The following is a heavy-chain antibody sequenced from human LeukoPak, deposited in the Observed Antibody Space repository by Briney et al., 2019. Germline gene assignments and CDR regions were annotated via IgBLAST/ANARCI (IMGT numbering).Heavy chain of an antibody. CDR1: GFTFSRYW. CDR2: INQDGSVK. V-gene: IGHV3-7*01. Sequence: GGSLRLSCAVSGFTFSRYWMSWVRRAPGKGLEWVANINQDGSVKYYVDSVKGRFTISRDSAKNSLYLQMNSLRAEDTAVYYCTRDSQDSYVYYMVVWGKGTTVTVSS. D-gene: IGHD3-10*02. J-gene: IGHJ6*03. CDR3: TRDSQDSYVYYMVV.